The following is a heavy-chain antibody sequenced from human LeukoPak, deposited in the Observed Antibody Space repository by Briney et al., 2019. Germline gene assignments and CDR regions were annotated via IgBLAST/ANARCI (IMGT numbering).Heavy chain of an antibody. D-gene: IGHD1-26*01. Sequence: ASVIVSCKASGYTFTSYGISWVRQAPGQGLDWMGGIIPMSDTANYPQKFRGRLTITADIPTSTVYMELSSLRSEDTAVYYCAREDDTGRYMGDDAFDIWGQGTMVTVSS. CDR3: AREDDTGRYMGDDAFDI. J-gene: IGHJ3*02. V-gene: IGHV1-69*06. CDR2: IIPMSDTA. CDR1: GYTFTSYG.